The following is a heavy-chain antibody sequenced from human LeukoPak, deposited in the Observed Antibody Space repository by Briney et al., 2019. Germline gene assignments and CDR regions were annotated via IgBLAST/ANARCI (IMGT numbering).Heavy chain of an antibody. CDR2: MNPNSGNT. CDR3: ARVVVPAAIGDYYYYMDV. Sequence: ASVKVSCKASGYTFTSYDINWVRQAPGQGLEWMGWMNPNSGNTDYAQKFQGRVTMTRNTSISTAYMELSSLRSEDTAVYYCARVVVPAAIGDYYYYMDVWGKGTTVTVSS. J-gene: IGHJ6*03. CDR1: GYTFTSYD. D-gene: IGHD2-2*01. V-gene: IGHV1-8*01.